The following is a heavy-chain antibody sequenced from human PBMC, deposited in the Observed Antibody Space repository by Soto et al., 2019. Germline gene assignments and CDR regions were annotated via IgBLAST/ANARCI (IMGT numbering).Heavy chain of an antibody. D-gene: IGHD5-12*01. CDR1: GYTFTSYA. Sequence: ASVKVSCKASGYTFTSYAIHWVRQAPGQRLEWMGWINAGNGNTKYSQKFQGRVTITRDTSASTAYMELSSLRSEDTAVYYCARGPAGYNYWFDPWGQGTLVTVSS. CDR3: ARGPAGYNYWFDP. CDR2: INAGNGNT. J-gene: IGHJ5*02. V-gene: IGHV1-3*01.